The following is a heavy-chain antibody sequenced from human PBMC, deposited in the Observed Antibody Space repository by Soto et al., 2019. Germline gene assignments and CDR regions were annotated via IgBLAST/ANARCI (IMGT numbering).Heavy chain of an antibody. V-gene: IGHV5-10-1*01. J-gene: IGHJ6*04. Sequence: PGESLKISCKGSGYSFTSYWISWVRQMPGKGLEWMGRIDPSDSYTNYSPSFRGHVTISADKSISTAYLQWSSLKASDTAMYYCARLDGSSRVPYGMDVWGKGTKVTVSS. D-gene: IGHD6-13*01. CDR2: IDPSDSYT. CDR1: GYSFTSYW. CDR3: ARLDGSSRVPYGMDV.